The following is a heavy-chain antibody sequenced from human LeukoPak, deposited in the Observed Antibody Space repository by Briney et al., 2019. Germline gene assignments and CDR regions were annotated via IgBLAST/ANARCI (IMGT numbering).Heavy chain of an antibody. CDR3: AKDRGSGYYFTVYYFDY. D-gene: IGHD2/OR15-2a*01. Sequence: QAGGSLRLSCAASGFTFSSSAMSWVRQAPGKGLEWVSGISGSGGSKYYADSVKGRFTISRDNSKNTLYLQMNSLRAEDTAVYYCAKDRGSGYYFTVYYFDYWGQGTLVTVSS. V-gene: IGHV3-23*01. CDR1: GFTFSSSA. J-gene: IGHJ4*02. CDR2: ISGSGGSK.